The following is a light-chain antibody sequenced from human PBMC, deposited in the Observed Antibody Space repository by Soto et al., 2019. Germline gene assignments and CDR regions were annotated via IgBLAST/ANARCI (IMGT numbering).Light chain of an antibody. CDR1: SSDVGDYNY. Sequence: QSVLTQPASVSGSPGQSITISCTGTSSDVGDYNYVSWYQQHPGKAPKLMIYEVSDRPSGVSNRFSGSKSGNTASLTISGLQAEDEADYYCSSYTSSSTYVFGTGTKVTAL. CDR3: SSYTSSSTYV. J-gene: IGLJ1*01. V-gene: IGLV2-14*01. CDR2: EVS.